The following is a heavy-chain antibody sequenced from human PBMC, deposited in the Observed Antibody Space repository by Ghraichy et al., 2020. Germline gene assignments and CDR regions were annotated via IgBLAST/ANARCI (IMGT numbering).Heavy chain of an antibody. D-gene: IGHD3-9*01. V-gene: IGHV1-2*02. CDR1: GYTFSDYY. J-gene: IGHJ3*02. Sequence: ASVKVSCKASGYTFSDYYMHWLRQAPGQGLEWMGWIKPNSGDTSYAQKFQGRVTMTRDTSISTAYMDLSRLTSDDMAVYYCATHGYYDILTGYLPFDIWGQGTMVTVSS. CDR2: IKPNSGDT. CDR3: ATHGYYDILTGYLPFDI.